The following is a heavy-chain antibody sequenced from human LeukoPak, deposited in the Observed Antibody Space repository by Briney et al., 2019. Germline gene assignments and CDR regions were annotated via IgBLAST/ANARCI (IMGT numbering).Heavy chain of an antibody. D-gene: IGHD6-19*01. CDR2: VDPEDGET. CDR1: GYTFTDYY. CDR3: ARDGGYSSGWQRFDY. J-gene: IGHJ4*02. V-gene: IGHV1-69-2*01. Sequence: ASVKISCKVSGYTFTDYYMHWVQQAPGKGLEWMGLVDPEDGETIYAEKFQGRVTITADTSTDTAYMELSSLRSEDTAVYYCARDGGYSSGWQRFDYWGQGTLVTVSS.